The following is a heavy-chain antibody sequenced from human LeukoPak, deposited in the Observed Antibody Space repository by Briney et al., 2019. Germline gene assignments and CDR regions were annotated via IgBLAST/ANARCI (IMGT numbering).Heavy chain of an antibody. D-gene: IGHD5-24*01. CDR2: ISWNSGSI. V-gene: IGHV3-9*01. CDR3: AKRGRDGYNYGAFDI. J-gene: IGHJ3*02. Sequence: GGSLRLSCAASGFTFDDYAMHWVRQAPGKGLEWVSGISWNSGSIGYADSVKGRFTISRDNSKNTLYLQMNSLRAEDTAVYYCAKRGRDGYNYGAFDIWGQGTMVTVSS. CDR1: GFTFDDYA.